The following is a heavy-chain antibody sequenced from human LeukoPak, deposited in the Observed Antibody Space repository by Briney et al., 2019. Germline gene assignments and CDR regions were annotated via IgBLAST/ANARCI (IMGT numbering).Heavy chain of an antibody. CDR1: VGTFNIYA. V-gene: IGHV1-69*06. D-gene: IGHD2-15*01. J-gene: IGHJ4*02. CDR3: ASESQDSAPGRGY. CDR2: IIPIFGTA. Sequence: GASVRVSCKASVGTFNIYAISWVRQAPGQGREWMGRIIPIFGTANYAQKFQGRVTITADKSTSTAYMELSSLRSEDTAVYYCASESQDSAPGRGYWGQGTLVTVSS.